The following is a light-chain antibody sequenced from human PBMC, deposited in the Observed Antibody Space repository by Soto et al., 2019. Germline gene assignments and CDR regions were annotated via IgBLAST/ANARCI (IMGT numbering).Light chain of an antibody. CDR2: EDS. V-gene: IGLV2-23*02. CDR1: SSGVGKYNL. Sequence: QSVLTQPASVSGSPGQSISISCTGSSSGVGKYNLVSGDQWHPGNSPKLMIYEDSQRPSWVSTSFSGSKSGNTASLKISGLQAEDEADYYCRSYAGSDIFVVLGGGTKLTVI. J-gene: IGLJ2*01. CDR3: RSYAGSDIFVV.